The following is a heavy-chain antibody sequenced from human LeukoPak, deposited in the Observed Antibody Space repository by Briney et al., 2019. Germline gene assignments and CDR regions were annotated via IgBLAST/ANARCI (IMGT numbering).Heavy chain of an antibody. D-gene: IGHD2-21*02. CDR2: ISYDGSDQ. Sequence: GGSLRLSCAASGFTFSNYALHWVRQAPGKGLEWVAVISYDGSDQYYADSVKGQFTISRDNSKNTLYLQMNGLRAEDTAVYYCARDSSVVTATHLFDYWGQGTLVTVSS. V-gene: IGHV3-30-3*01. J-gene: IGHJ4*02. CDR3: ARDSSVVTATHLFDY. CDR1: GFTFSNYA.